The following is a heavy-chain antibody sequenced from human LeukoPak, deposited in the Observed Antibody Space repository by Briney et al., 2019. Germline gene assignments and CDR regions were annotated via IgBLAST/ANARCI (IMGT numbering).Heavy chain of an antibody. V-gene: IGHV4-31*03. D-gene: IGHD3-22*01. CDR3: ARGATMLVVVRASWAFEI. Sequence: SETLSLTCTVSVGSISSGGYYWSWIRQHPGEGLEWIGYVFYSGSNYYNPSLKGGVTISVDTSKNQFSLKLSALTAADTAVYYCARGATMLVVVRASWAFEIGGQGTMVTVSS. CDR1: VGSISSGGYY. J-gene: IGHJ3*02. CDR2: VFYSGSN.